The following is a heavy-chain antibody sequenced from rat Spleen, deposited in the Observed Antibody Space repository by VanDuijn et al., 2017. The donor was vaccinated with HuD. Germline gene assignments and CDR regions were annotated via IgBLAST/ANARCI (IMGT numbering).Heavy chain of an antibody. V-gene: IGHV5-27*01. CDR1: GFTFSKSG. CDR3: TTAWVLNY. D-gene: IGHD1-7*01. J-gene: IGHJ2*01. Sequence: EVELVESGGGLVQPGRSMKLSCAASGFTFSKSGMAWVRQAPTKGLEWVASISTSGGSTYYRDSVKGRFTISRDNAKSTLYLQMDSLRSEDTATYYCTTAWVLNYWGQGVMVTVSS. CDR2: ISTSGGST.